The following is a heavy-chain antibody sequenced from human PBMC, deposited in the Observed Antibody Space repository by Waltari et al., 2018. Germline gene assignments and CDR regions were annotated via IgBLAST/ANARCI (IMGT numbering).Heavy chain of an antibody. CDR2: FDPEEGET. J-gene: IGHJ4*02. D-gene: IGHD3-22*01. V-gene: IGHV1-24*01. Sequence: QVQLVQSGAEVKKPGASVKVSCKVSGYTLTELSMHWVRQAPGKGLEWMGGFDPEEGETIYAQKFQGRVTMTEDTSTDTAYMELSSLRSEDTAVYYCATVTYYYDSSGYYSFDYWGQGTLVTVSS. CDR1: GYTLTELS. CDR3: ATVTYYYDSSGYYSFDY.